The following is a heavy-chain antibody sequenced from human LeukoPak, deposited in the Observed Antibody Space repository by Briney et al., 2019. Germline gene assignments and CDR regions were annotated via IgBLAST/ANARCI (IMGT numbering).Heavy chain of an antibody. CDR1: GFTFSSYG. D-gene: IGHD3-22*01. CDR3: AKEGYYDSSGYPYFDY. CDR2: IWYDGSNK. V-gene: IGHV3-33*06. Sequence: GGSLRLSCAASGFTFSSYGMHWVRQAPGKGLEWVAVIWYDGSNKYYADSVRGRFTISRDNSKNTLYLQMNSLRAEDTAVYYCAKEGYYDSSGYPYFDYWGQGTLVTVSS. J-gene: IGHJ4*02.